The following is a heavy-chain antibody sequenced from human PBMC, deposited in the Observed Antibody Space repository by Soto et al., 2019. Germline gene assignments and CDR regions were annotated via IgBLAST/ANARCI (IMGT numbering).Heavy chain of an antibody. Sequence: GGSLRLSCAASGFTFSSYGMHWVRQAPGKGLEWVAVISYDGSNKYYADSVKGRFTISRDYSKNTLYLQMNSLRAEDTAVYYCAKDHEWFGELLVYYFDYWGQGTLVTVSS. V-gene: IGHV3-30*18. CDR3: AKDHEWFGELLVYYFDY. J-gene: IGHJ4*02. D-gene: IGHD3-10*01. CDR1: GFTFSSYG. CDR2: ISYDGSNK.